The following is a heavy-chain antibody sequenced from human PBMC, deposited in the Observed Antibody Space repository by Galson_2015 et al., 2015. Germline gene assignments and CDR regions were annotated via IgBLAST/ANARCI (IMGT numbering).Heavy chain of an antibody. V-gene: IGHV5-51*01. D-gene: IGHD2-2*01. Sequence: QSGAEVKKPGESLKISCQGFGYSFTNYWNGWVRQMPGKGLEWMGIIYPGDSDTRYSPSFQGQVTISADTSISTAYLQWSSLRASDTAIYYCARGLGYCSSSTCYAYWYFDLWGRGTLVTVSS. CDR3: ARGLGYCSSSTCYAYWYFDL. CDR2: IYPGDSDT. J-gene: IGHJ2*01. CDR1: GYSFTNYW.